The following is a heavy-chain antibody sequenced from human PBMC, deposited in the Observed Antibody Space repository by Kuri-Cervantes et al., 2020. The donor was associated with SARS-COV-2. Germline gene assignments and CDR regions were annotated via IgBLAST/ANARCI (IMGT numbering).Heavy chain of an antibody. D-gene: IGHD1-26*01. CDR1: GSTFSSYA. J-gene: IGHJ6*03. V-gene: IGHV3-30*04. Sequence: GESLKISCAASGSTFSSYAMHWVRQAPGKGLEWVAVISYDGSNKYYADSVKGRFTISRDNSKNTLYLQMNSLRAGDTAVYYCAREGAFDNYYYYYMDVWGKGTTVTVSS. CDR2: ISYDGSNK. CDR3: AREGAFDNYYYYYMDV.